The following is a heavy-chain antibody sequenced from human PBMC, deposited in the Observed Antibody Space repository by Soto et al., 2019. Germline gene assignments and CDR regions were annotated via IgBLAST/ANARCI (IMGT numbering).Heavy chain of an antibody. J-gene: IGHJ4*02. CDR1: GGSISDFY. D-gene: IGHD6-19*01. Sequence: PSETLSLTCSVSGGSISDFYWAWIRQPAGKGLEWIGRIYSSGSTNYNPSLKSRVAMSVDTSKNQLSLTLTSVTAADTAVYYCARDGGFSSGWTAYFDYWGQGILVTVSS. CDR3: ARDGGFSSGWTAYFDY. CDR2: IYSSGST. V-gene: IGHV4-4*07.